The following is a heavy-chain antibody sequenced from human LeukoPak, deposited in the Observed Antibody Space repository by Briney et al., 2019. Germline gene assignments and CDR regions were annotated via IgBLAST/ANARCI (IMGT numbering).Heavy chain of an antibody. J-gene: IGHJ4*02. CDR3: AKDRGWYDY. V-gene: IGHV3-43*02. CDR2: ISGDGGST. D-gene: IGHD6-19*01. CDR1: GFTFDDYA. Sequence: QPGGSLRLSCAASGFTFDDYAMHWVRQAPGKGLEGVSLISGDGGSTYYADSVKGRFTISRDNSKNSLYLQMNSLRTEDTALYHCAKDRGWYDYWGQGTLVTVSS.